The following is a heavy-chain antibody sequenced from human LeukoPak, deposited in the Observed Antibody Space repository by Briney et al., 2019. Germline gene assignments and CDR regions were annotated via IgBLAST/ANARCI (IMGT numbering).Heavy chain of an antibody. CDR1: GFTFGSYG. Sequence: GRSLRLSCAASGFTFGSYGMHWVRQAPGMGLEWVAIISYDGSNQYYADSVKGRFTISRDNSRNMLYLQMNSLRAEDTALYYCAKVRVDAYVSPNDYWGQGTLVTVSS. CDR2: ISYDGSNQ. J-gene: IGHJ4*02. V-gene: IGHV3-30*18. D-gene: IGHD3-16*01. CDR3: AKVRVDAYVSPNDY.